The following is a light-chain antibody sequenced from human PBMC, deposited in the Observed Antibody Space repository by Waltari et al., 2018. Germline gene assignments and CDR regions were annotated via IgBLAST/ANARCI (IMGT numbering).Light chain of an antibody. V-gene: IGLV2-11*02. CDR2: EVS. J-gene: IGLJ3*02. CDR1: TSDLREYNY. CDR3: CSYAGSSWV. Sequence: QSALTQPRPVSGSPGQSVTISCTGPTSDLREYNYVSWYHQPPGTAPKLMIYEVSKRPSGVPDRFSGSKSGNTASLTISGLQAEDEADYYCCSYAGSSWVFGGGTKLTVL.